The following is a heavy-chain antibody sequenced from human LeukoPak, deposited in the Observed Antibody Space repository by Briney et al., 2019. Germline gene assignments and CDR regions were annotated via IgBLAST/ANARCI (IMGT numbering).Heavy chain of an antibody. J-gene: IGHJ4*02. CDR3: ARESSGYSSTVDY. CDR1: GFTFSSYE. Sequence: QSGGSPRLSCAASGFTFSSYEMNWVRQAPGKGLEWVSYISSSGSTIYYADSVKGRFTISRDNAKNSLYLQMNSLRAEDTAVYYCARESSGYSSTVDYWGQGTLVTVSS. D-gene: IGHD5-18*01. CDR2: ISSSGSTI. V-gene: IGHV3-48*03.